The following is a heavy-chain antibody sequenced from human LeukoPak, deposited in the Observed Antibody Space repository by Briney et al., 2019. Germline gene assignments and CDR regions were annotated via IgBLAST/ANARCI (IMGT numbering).Heavy chain of an antibody. V-gene: IGHV7-4-1*02. CDR2: VNTNTGNP. D-gene: IGHD6-13*01. Sequence: ASVKVSCKASGYTFTRYAMNRVRQAPGQGLEWMGWVNTNTGNPTYAQGFTGRFVFSLDTSVSTAYLQISSLKAEDTAVYYCARDRAAAGAPSPWYFDLWGRGTLVTVSS. CDR1: GYTFTRYA. CDR3: ARDRAAAGAPSPWYFDL. J-gene: IGHJ2*01.